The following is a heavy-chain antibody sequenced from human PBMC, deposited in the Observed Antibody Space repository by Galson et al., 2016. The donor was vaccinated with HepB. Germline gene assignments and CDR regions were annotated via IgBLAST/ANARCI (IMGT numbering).Heavy chain of an antibody. Sequence: SLRLSCAASGFTLSSHSMNWVRQAPGKGLEWVSSSSGSGYFIFYADSVKGRFTVSRDNAKNSLYLQMNSLRVEDTAVYFCARGGYSDTWYDYYGMDVWGQGTTVTVSS. CDR1: GFTLSSHS. D-gene: IGHD1-26*01. CDR2: SSGSGYFI. J-gene: IGHJ6*02. CDR3: ARGGYSDTWYDYYGMDV. V-gene: IGHV3-21*01.